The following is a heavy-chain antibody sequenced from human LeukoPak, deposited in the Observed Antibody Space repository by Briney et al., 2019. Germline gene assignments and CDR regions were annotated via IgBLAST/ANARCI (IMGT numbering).Heavy chain of an antibody. Sequence: ASLKVSCKTSGYSFTNYGISWVRQAPGKRLEWMGWVSGINGNTKYAQSLQGRVLMTTDTSTTTGHMELRSLRSDDTAVYFCARVQDADMIVEDFWGQGTLVIVSS. J-gene: IGHJ4*02. D-gene: IGHD3-22*01. CDR1: GYSFTNYG. V-gene: IGHV1-18*01. CDR2: VSGINGNT. CDR3: ARVQDADMIVEDF.